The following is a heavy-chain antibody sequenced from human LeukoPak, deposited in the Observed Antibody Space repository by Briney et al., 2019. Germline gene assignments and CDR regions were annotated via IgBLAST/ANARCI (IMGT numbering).Heavy chain of an antibody. CDR2: INHSGST. J-gene: IGHJ5*02. V-gene: IGHV4-34*01. D-gene: IGHD1-26*01. Sequence: SETLSLTCAVYGGSFSGYYWSWIRQPPGKGLEWIGEINHSGSTNYNPSLKSRVTISVDTSKNQFSLKLSSVTAADTAVYYCARDPYSGSRGGWFDPRGQGTLVTVSS. CDR1: GGSFSGYY. CDR3: ARDPYSGSRGGWFDP.